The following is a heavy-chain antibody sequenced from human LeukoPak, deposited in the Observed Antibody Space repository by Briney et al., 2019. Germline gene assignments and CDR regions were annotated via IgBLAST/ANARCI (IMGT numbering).Heavy chain of an antibody. CDR3: ARGGDPRYGDHYYFDY. CDR2: ISTYNGNT. CDR1: GYTFTSYY. Sequence: ASVKVSCKASGYTFTSYYISWVRQAPGQGLEWMGCISTYNGNTNHAQKLQGRVTMTTDTSTSTAYMELRSLRSDDTAVYYCARGGDPRYGDHYYFDYWGQGTLVTVSS. V-gene: IGHV1-18*01. D-gene: IGHD4-17*01. J-gene: IGHJ4*02.